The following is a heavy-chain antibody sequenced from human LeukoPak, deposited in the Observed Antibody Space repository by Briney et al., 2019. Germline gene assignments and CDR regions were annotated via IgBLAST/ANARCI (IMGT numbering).Heavy chain of an antibody. V-gene: IGHV3-33*01. CDR1: GFTFSSYG. J-gene: IGHJ4*02. D-gene: IGHD3-10*01. CDR3: ARDKLGRGVITATIDY. CDR2: IWYDGSNK. Sequence: GRSLRLSCAASGFTFSSYGMHWVRQAPGKGLELVAVIWYDGSNKYYADSVKGRFTISRDNCKKTLYLQMNSLRAEDTAVYYCARDKLGRGVITATIDYWGQGTLVTVSS.